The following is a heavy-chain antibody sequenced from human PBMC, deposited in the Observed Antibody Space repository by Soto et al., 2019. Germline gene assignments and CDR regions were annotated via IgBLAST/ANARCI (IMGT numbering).Heavy chain of an antibody. CDR1: GGTFSSYA. D-gene: IGHD3-22*01. J-gene: IGHJ6*02. V-gene: IGHV1-69*01. CDR2: IIPIFGTA. Sequence: QVQLVQSGAEVKKPGSSVKVSCKASGGTFSSYAISWVRQAPGQGLEWMGGIIPIFGTANYAQKFQGRVTINADESTSTAYMELSSLRSEDTAVYYCARVAGDYYDSSGYAYYYYGMDVWGQGTTVTVSS. CDR3: ARVAGDYYDSSGYAYYYYGMDV.